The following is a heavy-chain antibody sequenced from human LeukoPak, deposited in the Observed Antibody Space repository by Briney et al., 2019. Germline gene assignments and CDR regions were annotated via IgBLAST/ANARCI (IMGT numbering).Heavy chain of an antibody. Sequence: GRSLRVSCAAPGFTFSSHWMRLVRQVACQGLLWVSRINSDGSDTNYADSVKGRFAISRDNAKNTVYLQMNSLRVEDTAVYYCARGSHHFDSWGQGTLVTVSS. CDR2: INSDGSDT. V-gene: IGHV3-74*01. CDR1: GFTFSSHW. CDR3: ARGSHHFDS. J-gene: IGHJ5*01.